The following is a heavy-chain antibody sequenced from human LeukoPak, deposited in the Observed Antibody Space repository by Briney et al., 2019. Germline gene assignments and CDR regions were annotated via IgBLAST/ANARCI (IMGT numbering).Heavy chain of an antibody. Sequence: PGRSLRLSCAACGFTFSSYGMHWVRQAPGKGLEWVAVISYDGSNKYYADSVKGRFTISRDTSKNTLYLQMNSLRAEDTAVYYCAKDPRDIAPPGDYWGQGTLVTVSS. J-gene: IGHJ4*02. V-gene: IGHV3-30*18. CDR1: GFTFSSYG. CDR2: ISYDGSNK. CDR3: AKDPRDIAPPGDY. D-gene: IGHD5-12*01.